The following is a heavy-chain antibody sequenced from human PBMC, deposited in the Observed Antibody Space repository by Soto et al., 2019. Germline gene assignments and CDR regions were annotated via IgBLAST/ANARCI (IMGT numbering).Heavy chain of an antibody. CDR3: ARVADDSSGYYSGSLDY. Sequence: PGGSLRLSCAASGFTFSSYWMSWVRQAPGKGLEWVANIKQDGSEKYYVDSVKGRFTISRDNAKNSLYLQMNSLRAEDTAVYYCARVADDSSGYYSGSLDYWGQGTLVTVSS. D-gene: IGHD3-22*01. V-gene: IGHV3-7*01. CDR1: GFTFSSYW. CDR2: IKQDGSEK. J-gene: IGHJ4*02.